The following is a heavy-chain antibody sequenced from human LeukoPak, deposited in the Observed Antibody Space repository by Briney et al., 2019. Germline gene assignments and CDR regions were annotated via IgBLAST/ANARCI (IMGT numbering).Heavy chain of an antibody. CDR2: IYPADSDT. CDR3: ARRNLGTTVTNGRAFDI. J-gene: IGHJ3*02. D-gene: IGHD4-17*01. CDR1: GYSFTTYW. V-gene: IGHV5-51*01. Sequence: GESLKISCKGSGYSFTTYWIGWVRQMPGKGLEWMGIIYPADSDTRYSPSFQGQVTISADKSISTAYLQWSSLKASDTAMYYCARRNLGTTVTNGRAFDIWGQGTMVTVSS.